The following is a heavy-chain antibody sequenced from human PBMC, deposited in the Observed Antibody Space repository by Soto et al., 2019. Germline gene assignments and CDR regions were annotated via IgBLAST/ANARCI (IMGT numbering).Heavy chain of an antibody. CDR3: TAGLYNSVGGDH. D-gene: IGHD2-15*01. CDR2: IKSKAHGGTT. Sequence: EVQLVESGGGLVKPGGSIRLSCAASGFTFSYAWMTWVRPVSGKGLEWVALIKSKAHGGTTDYAALVEGRFTISRDDSTNPLSLQMNSLQTEDTGLYYCTAGLYNSVGGDHWGQGTQVTVSS. J-gene: IGHJ4*02. V-gene: IGHV3-15*07. CDR1: GFTFSYAW.